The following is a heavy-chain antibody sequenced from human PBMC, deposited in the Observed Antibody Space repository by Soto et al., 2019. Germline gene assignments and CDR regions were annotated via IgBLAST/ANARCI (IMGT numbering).Heavy chain of an antibody. CDR2: IYSGGNT. D-gene: IGHD7-27*01. Sequence: GGSLRLSCAASGFTVSSNYMSWVRQAPGKGLEWVSVIYSGGNTYYADSVKGRFTISRDNSKNTLYLQMNSLRVEDTAVYYCARGNRGRTQALYWFDSWGQGTLVTVSS. J-gene: IGHJ5*01. CDR1: GFTVSSNY. CDR3: ARGNRGRTQALYWFDS. V-gene: IGHV3-53*01.